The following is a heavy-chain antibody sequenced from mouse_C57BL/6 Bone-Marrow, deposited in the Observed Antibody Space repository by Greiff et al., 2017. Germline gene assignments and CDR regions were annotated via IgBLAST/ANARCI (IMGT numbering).Heavy chain of an antibody. CDR2: IDPENGAT. D-gene: IGHD1-2*01. CDR3: TTPGYCSLY. V-gene: IGHV14-4*01. CDR1: GFNIKDDY. Sequence: VQLQQSGAELVRPGASVKLSCTASGFNIKDDYMHWVKQRPEQGLEWIGWIDPENGATEYASKFQGKATITADTSSNTAYLQLSSLTSEDTAVYYCTTPGYCSLYWGQGTLVTVSA. J-gene: IGHJ3*01.